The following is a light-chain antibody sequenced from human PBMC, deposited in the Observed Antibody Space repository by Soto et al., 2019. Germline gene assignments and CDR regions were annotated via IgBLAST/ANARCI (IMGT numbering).Light chain of an antibody. Sequence: DIQLTQSPSSLSASVGDRVTITCRASQGVNNYLAWFQQKPGKVPKRLIYAASSLQSGVPSRFSGSGSATEFTLTISSLQPEDVATYYCLQSNRYPWTFGQGTKLDIK. V-gene: IGKV1-17*03. CDR3: LQSNRYPWT. CDR1: QGVNNY. CDR2: AAS. J-gene: IGKJ1*01.